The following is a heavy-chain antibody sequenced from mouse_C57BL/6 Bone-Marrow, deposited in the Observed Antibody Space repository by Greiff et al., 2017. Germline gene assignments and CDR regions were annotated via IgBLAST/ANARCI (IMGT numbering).Heavy chain of an antibody. CDR2: IYPGDGDT. CDR3: ARWPLYYDYDVGFAY. D-gene: IGHD2-4*01. V-gene: IGHV1-82*01. J-gene: IGHJ3*01. Sequence: LMEPGASVKISCKASGYAFSSSWMNWVKQRPGKGLEWIGRIYPGDGDTNYNGKFKGKATLTADKSSSTAYMQLSSLTSEDSAVYFCARWPLYYDYDVGFAYWGQGTLVTVSA. CDR1: GYAFSSSW.